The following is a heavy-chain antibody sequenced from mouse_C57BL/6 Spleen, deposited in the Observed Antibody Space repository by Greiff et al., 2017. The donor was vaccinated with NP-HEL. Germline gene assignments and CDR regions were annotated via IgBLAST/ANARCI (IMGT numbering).Heavy chain of an antibody. V-gene: IGHV1-15*01. J-gene: IGHJ4*01. CDR3: TRGGLRLAMDY. CDR1: GYTFTDYE. Sequence: VHLVESGAELVRPGASVTLSCKASGYTFTDYEMHWVKQTPVHGLEWIGAIDPETGGTAYNQKFKGKAILTADKSSSTAYMELRSLTSEDSAVYYCTRGGLRLAMDYWGQGTSVTVSS. D-gene: IGHD2-2*01. CDR2: IDPETGGT.